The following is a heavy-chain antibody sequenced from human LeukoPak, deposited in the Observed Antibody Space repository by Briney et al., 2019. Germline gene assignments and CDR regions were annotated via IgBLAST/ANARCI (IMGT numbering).Heavy chain of an antibody. CDR3: ASVGYCSGGSCWENWFDP. Sequence: ASVKVSCEASGYTFTGYYMHWVRQAPGQGLEWMGGIIPIFGTANYAQKFQGRVTITADKSTSTAYMELSSLRSEDTAVYCCASVGYCSGGSCWENWFDPWGQGTLVTVSS. D-gene: IGHD2-15*01. V-gene: IGHV1-69*06. CDR2: IIPIFGTA. CDR1: GYTFTGYY. J-gene: IGHJ5*02.